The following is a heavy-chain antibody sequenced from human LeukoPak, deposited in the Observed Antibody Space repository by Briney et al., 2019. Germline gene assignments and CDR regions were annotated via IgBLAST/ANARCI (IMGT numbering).Heavy chain of an antibody. CDR3: AKASWVSSDDAVL. Sequence: GGSLRLSCAASGFIFSSYAMSWVRQAPARGLERVSSRRGDGDTFYADSVKGRFTLSRDESRNTVYLQMNNLRVEDTAVYFCAKASWVSSDDAVLWGQGTLVTVSS. CDR1: GFIFSSYA. CDR2: RRGDGDT. J-gene: IGHJ4*02. D-gene: IGHD3-16*01. V-gene: IGHV3-23*01.